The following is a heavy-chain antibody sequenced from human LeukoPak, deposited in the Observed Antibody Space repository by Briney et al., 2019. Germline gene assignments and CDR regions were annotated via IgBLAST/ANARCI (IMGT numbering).Heavy chain of an antibody. CDR1: GGSISSY. V-gene: IGHV4-59*01. CDR3: VNGGSYLTK. CDR2: IYFTGTT. D-gene: IGHD3-10*01. Sequence: SETLSLTCTVSGGSISSYWSWIRLSPGKGLEWIGYIYFTGTTNYNPSLKSRLTISIDTSRNQFSLKLSSATAADTAIYYCVNGGSYLTKWGQGTLVTVSS. J-gene: IGHJ4*02.